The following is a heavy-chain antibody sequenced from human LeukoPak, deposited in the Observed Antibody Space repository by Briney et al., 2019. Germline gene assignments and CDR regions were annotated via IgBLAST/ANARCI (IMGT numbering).Heavy chain of an antibody. V-gene: IGHV1-2*02. Sequence: ASVKVSCKASGYTFTGYYMHWVRQTPGQGLEWMGWINPNSGGTNYAQKFQGRVTMTRDTSISTAYMELSRLRSDDTAVYYCARASPLSTKYYYYYYYMDVWGKGTTVTVSS. CDR2: INPNSGGT. D-gene: IGHD2-8*01. CDR1: GYTFTGYY. J-gene: IGHJ6*03. CDR3: ARASPLSTKYYYYYYYMDV.